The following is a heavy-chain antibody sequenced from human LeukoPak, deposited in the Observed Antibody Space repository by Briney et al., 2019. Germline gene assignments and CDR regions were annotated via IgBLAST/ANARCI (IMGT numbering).Heavy chain of an antibody. CDR3: ARDLNSYDILTGYLHTFDY. D-gene: IGHD3-9*01. V-gene: IGHV1-69*06. CDR2: IIPIFGTA. J-gene: IGHJ4*02. CDR1: GGTFSSYA. Sequence: GSSVKVSCKASGGTFSSYAISWVRQAPGQGLDWMGGIIPIFGTANYAQKFQGRVTITADKSTSTAYMELSSLRSEDTAVYYCARDLNSYDILTGYLHTFDYWGQGTLVTVSS.